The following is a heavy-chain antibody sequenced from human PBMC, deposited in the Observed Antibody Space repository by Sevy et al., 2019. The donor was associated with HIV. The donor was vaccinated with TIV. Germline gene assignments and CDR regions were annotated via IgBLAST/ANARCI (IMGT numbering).Heavy chain of an antibody. CDR1: GGSVSGYY. D-gene: IGHD6-13*01. Sequence: SETLSLTCSVSGGSVSGYYWNWIRQPPGQGLEWIGEIDHSGNIDSNPSLNSRVTMSVYTSTNHFSLEVKSVTAADTAVYYCARGAALEHWGQGTLVTVSS. CDR3: ARGAALEH. J-gene: IGHJ4*02. CDR2: IDHSGNI. V-gene: IGHV4-34*01.